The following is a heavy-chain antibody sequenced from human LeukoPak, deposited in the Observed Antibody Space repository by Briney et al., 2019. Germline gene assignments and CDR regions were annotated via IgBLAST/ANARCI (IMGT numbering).Heavy chain of an antibody. D-gene: IGHD5-18*01. J-gene: IGHJ6*02. Sequence: GGSLRLSCAAFGFTFSSYAMHRVRQAPGKGLEWVAVISYDGSNKYYADSVKGRFTISRDNSKNTLYLQMNSLRAEDTAVYYCARDRQLWLPASYGMDVWGQGTTVTVSS. CDR3: ARDRQLWLPASYGMDV. V-gene: IGHV3-30*04. CDR2: ISYDGSNK. CDR1: GFTFSSYA.